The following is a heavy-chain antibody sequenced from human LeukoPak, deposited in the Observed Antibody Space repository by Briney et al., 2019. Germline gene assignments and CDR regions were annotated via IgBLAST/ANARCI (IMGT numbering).Heavy chain of an antibody. Sequence: ASEKVSCKASGYTFTSYDINWVRQATGQGLEWMGWMNPNSGNTGYAQKFQGRVTITRNTSISTAYMELSSLRSEDTAVYYCARAPVRRAKLTQGNWFDPWGQGTLVTVSS. D-gene: IGHD5-12*01. V-gene: IGHV1-8*03. CDR2: MNPNSGNT. J-gene: IGHJ5*02. CDR3: ARAPVRRAKLTQGNWFDP. CDR1: GYTFTSYD.